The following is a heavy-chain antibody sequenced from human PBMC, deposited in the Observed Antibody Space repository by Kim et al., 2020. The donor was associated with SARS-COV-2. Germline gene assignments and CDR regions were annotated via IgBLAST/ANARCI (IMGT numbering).Heavy chain of an antibody. V-gene: IGHV3-74*01. CDR3: ARDWSMVRGVIDY. D-gene: IGHD3-10*01. J-gene: IGHJ4*02. Sequence: GGSLRLSCEASGFTFSTYWMQWVRPAPGKGLVWVSRINSAGSSKSYADSVKGRFTISRDNAKNMLYLQMNSLGAEDTAVYYCARDWSMVRGVIDYWGQGTLVTVSS. CDR2: INSAGSSK. CDR1: GFTFSTYW.